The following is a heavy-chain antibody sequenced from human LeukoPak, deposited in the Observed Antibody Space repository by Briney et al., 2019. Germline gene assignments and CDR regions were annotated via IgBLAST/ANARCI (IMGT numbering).Heavy chain of an antibody. J-gene: IGHJ4*02. CDR2: IIPIFGTA. CDR3: ARDSGGRDGYNYFDY. D-gene: IGHD5-24*01. Sequence: SVKVSCKASGGTFSSYAISWVRQAPGQGLEWMGGIIPIFGTANYAQKFQGRVTITADESTSTAYMELSSLRSEDTAVYYCARDSGGRDGYNYFDYWGQGTLVTVSS. CDR1: GGTFSSYA. V-gene: IGHV1-69*13.